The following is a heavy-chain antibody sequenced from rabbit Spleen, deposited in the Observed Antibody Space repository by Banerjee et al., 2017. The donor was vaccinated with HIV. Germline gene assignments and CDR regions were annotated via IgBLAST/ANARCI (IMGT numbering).Heavy chain of an antibody. Sequence: QSLEESGGDLVKPEGSLPLPCTASGFSFNDDYGMCWVRQAPGKGLKWIACIYMLTGSTWYASWAKGRFTISKTWSTTVTLQMTSLTAADTATYFCARDTGSSFSSYGMDLWGPGTLVTVS. D-gene: IGHD8-1*01. CDR1: GFSFNDDYG. J-gene: IGHJ6*01. CDR2: IYMLTGST. CDR3: ARDTGSSFSSYGMDL. V-gene: IGHV1S40*01.